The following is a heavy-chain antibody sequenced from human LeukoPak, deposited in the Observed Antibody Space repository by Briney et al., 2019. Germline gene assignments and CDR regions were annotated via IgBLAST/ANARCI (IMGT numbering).Heavy chain of an antibody. CDR3: ARGQLLVPYYYPKVVPPKFDY. CDR2: INHSGST. D-gene: IGHD2-2*01. V-gene: IGHV4-34*01. J-gene: IGHJ4*02. CDR1: GYSISSGYY. Sequence: SETLSLTCAVSGYSISSGYYWSWIRQPPGKGLEWIGEINHSGSTNYNPSLKSRVTISVDTSKNQFSLKLSSVTAADTAVYYCARGQLLVPYYYPKVVPPKFDYWGQGTLVTVSS.